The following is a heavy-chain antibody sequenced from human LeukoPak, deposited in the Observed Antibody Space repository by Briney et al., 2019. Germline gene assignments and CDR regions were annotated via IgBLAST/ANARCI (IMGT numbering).Heavy chain of an antibody. D-gene: IGHD5-18*01. CDR1: GGSIISYY. J-gene: IGHJ5*02. CDR3: ARDGRGYSYGVGFDP. V-gene: IGHV4-59*01. CDR2: IYYTGST. Sequence: SETLSLTCTVSGGSIISYYWTWIRQPPGKGLEWFGYIYYTGSTKYNPSLKSRVTISVDTSKNQFSLKLSSVTAADTAIYYCARDGRGYSYGVGFDPWGQGTLVTVSS.